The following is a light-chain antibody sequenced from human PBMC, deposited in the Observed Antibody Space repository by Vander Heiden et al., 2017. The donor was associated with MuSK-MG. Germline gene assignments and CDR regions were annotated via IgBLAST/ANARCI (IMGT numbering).Light chain of an antibody. J-gene: IGKJ1*01. CDR3: QQSDSTPQT. CDR1: QSISSY. CDR2: AAS. V-gene: IGKV1-39*01. Sequence: DIQMTQSPSSLSASVGDRVTITCRASQSISSYLNWYQQKPGKAPKLLIYAASSLQSGVPSRFSGSGSGTDFTLIISSLQPEDFATYYCQQSDSTPQTFGQGTKVEIK.